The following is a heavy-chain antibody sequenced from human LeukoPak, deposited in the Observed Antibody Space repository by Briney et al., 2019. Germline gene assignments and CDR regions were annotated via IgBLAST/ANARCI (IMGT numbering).Heavy chain of an antibody. D-gene: IGHD6-19*01. CDR3: ARYSSGWYYYGMDV. CDR2: VSSSSSYT. V-gene: IGHV3-11*06. J-gene: IGHJ6*04. Sequence: GGSLRLSCAASGFTFSDYYMSWIRQAPGKGLEWVSYVSSSSSYTNYADSVKGRFTISRDNAKNSLYLQMNSLRAEDTAVYYCARYSSGWYYYGMDVWGKGTTVTVSS. CDR1: GFTFSDYY.